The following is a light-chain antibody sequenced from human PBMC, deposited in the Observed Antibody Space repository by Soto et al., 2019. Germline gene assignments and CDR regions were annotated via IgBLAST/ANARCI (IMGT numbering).Light chain of an antibody. CDR1: QSLSNN. CDR3: QQYNNWPPIT. V-gene: IGKV3D-15*01. J-gene: IGKJ5*01. Sequence: EIVLTQSPGTLSLSPGERATLSCRASQSLSNNIYLAWYQQKPGQAPRLVIYDIFTRATGVPTRISGSGSGTEFTLTISSLQSEDFAVYYCQQYNNWPPITFGQGTRLEI. CDR2: DIF.